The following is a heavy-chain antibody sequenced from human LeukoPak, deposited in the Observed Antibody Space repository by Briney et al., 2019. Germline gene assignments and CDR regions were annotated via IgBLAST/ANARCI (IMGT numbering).Heavy chain of an antibody. CDR3: ACLATRYYDSSGPNADY. D-gene: IGHD3-22*01. CDR2: ISGSGGST. J-gene: IGHJ4*02. CDR1: GFTFSSYA. Sequence: PGGSLRLSCAASGFTFSSYAMSWVRQAPGKGLEWVSAISGSGGSTYYADSVKGRFTISRDNSKNTLYLQMSSLRAEDTAVYYCACLATRYYDSSGPNADYWGQGTLVTVSS. V-gene: IGHV3-23*01.